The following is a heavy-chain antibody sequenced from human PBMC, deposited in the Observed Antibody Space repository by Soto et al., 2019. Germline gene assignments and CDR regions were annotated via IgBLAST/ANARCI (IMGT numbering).Heavy chain of an antibody. CDR3: AGGMCFGGSCYLDV. CDR2: ISPGVDIR. V-gene: IGHV1-69*12. Sequence: QVQLVQSGAEVKKPGSAVKVSCKASGGTFSTYTLYWVRQAPGQGIEWMGGISPGVDIRDYAQKFQGRDTVTADESTSTVYMQLGTLISEDTALYYCAGGMCFGGSCYLDVWGQGTLVTVSS. CDR1: GGTFSTYT. D-gene: IGHD2-15*01. J-gene: IGHJ4*02.